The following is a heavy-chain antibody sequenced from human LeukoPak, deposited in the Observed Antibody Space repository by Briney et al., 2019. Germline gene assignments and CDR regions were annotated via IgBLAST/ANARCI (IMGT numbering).Heavy chain of an antibody. D-gene: IGHD5-18*01. CDR2: MYYTWSV. J-gene: IGHJ3*01. CDR3: ARSQTETAMQIYAFNL. V-gene: IGHV4-38-2*01. CDR1: GYSITSGYY. Sequence: PSETLSLTSDVSGYSITSGYYWGWIRQPPGKGLEWVGSMYYTWSVFYRPSLRGRVTISVDTSKNQFSLRVTSVTAADPAVYYCARSQTETAMQIYAFNLWGQGTLVTVSS.